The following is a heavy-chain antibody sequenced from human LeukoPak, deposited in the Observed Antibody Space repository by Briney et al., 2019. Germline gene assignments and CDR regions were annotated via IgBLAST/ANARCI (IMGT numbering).Heavy chain of an antibody. D-gene: IGHD3-22*01. CDR3: ARDASYYDSSGYTNPTYAFDI. CDR1: GYTFTSYY. J-gene: IGHJ3*02. V-gene: IGHV1-46*01. Sequence: VASVKVSCKASGYTFTSYYMHWVRQAPGQGLEWMGIINPSGGSTSYAQKFQGRVTMTRDTSTSTVYMELSSLRSEDTAVYYCARDASYYDSSGYTNPTYAFDIWGQGTMVTVSS. CDR2: INPSGGST.